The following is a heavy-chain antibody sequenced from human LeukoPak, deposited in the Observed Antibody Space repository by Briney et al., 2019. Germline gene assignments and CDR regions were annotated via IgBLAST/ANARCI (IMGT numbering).Heavy chain of an antibody. J-gene: IGHJ4*02. D-gene: IGHD6-19*01. CDR3: ARVKYSSGWSQSDY. CDR2: ISAYNGNT. Sequence: GASVKVSCKASGYTFTSYGISWVRQAPGQGLEWMGWISAYNGNTNYAQKLQGRVTMTTDTSTSTAYMELRSLRSDDTAVYYCARVKYSSGWSQSDYWGQGTLVTASS. V-gene: IGHV1-18*01. CDR1: GYTFTSYG.